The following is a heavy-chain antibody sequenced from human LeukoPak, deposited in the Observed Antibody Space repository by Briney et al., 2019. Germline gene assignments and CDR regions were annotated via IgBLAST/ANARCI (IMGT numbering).Heavy chain of an antibody. CDR1: GFTVSSNY. Sequence: GGSLRLSCAASGFTVSSNYMSWVRQAPGKGLEWGSVIYSGGSTYYSDSLKGRFTISRDNYKNTLYLQMKSLRAEATAVYYCARDKYYYDSSGSYYFAYWGQGTLVTVSS. CDR3: ARDKYYYDSSGSYYFAY. J-gene: IGHJ4*02. D-gene: IGHD3-22*01. V-gene: IGHV3-66*01. CDR2: IYSGGST.